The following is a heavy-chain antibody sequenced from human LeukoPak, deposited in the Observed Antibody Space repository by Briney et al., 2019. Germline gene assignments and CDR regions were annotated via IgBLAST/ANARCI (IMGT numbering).Heavy chain of an antibody. Sequence: PGGSLRLSCAASGFTSSSYSMDWVRQAPGKGLEWVSSISSSSSYIYYADSVKGRFTISRDNAKNSLYLQMNSLRAEDTAVYYCARALNLEWSDYWGQGTLVTVSS. D-gene: IGHD3-3*01. CDR2: ISSSSSYI. V-gene: IGHV3-21*01. J-gene: IGHJ4*02. CDR1: GFTSSSYS. CDR3: ARALNLEWSDY.